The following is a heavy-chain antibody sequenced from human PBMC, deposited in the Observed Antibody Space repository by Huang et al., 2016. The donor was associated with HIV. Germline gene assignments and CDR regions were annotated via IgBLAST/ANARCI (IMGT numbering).Heavy chain of an antibody. V-gene: IGHV6-1*01. CDR1: EDSVSSNSVT. CDR2: RDDRYNWHE. CDR3: ARGYDFYYDKTGYSFDY. J-gene: IGHJ4*02. D-gene: IGHD3-22*01. Sequence: QVQMQQTGPGLLKPSQTLSVNCAISEDSVSSNSVTWNWIRQSPSRGLEWLGRRDDRYNWHEDYAESVQSLIIINADTSKNHLSLQLKSVTPEDTAVYFCARGYDFYYDKTGYSFDYWGQGSLVIVSS.